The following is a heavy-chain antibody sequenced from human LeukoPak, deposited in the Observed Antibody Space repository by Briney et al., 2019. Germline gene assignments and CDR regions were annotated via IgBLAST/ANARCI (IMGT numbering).Heavy chain of an antibody. V-gene: IGHV1-69*06. D-gene: IGHD2-8*01. CDR3: ARRYCTNGVCYHDRGAFDI. CDR2: IIPIFSTT. CDR1: GGTFSSDI. Sequence: SVKVSCKTSGGTFSSDIISWVRQAPGQGLEWMGEIIPIFSTTNYAQKFQGRVTITADKSTSTAYMELSSLRSEDTAMYYCARRYCTNGVCYHDRGAFDIWGQGTMVTVSS. J-gene: IGHJ3*02.